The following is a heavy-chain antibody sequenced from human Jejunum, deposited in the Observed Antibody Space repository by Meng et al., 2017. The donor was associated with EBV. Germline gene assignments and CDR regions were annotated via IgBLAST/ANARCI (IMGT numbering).Heavy chain of an antibody. Sequence: QVQLVESGAEVKKPGASVKVSCKASGYIFTSYAIHWLRQAPGQRPEWMGWINTGNGDTKYSQKFQGRVTITRDISASTVYMDLSSLRSEDSGVYYCAKVCVGGTTLGWFDPWGQGTLVTVSS. CDR2: INTGNGDT. J-gene: IGHJ5*02. CDR3: AKVCVGGTTLGWFDP. CDR1: GYIFTSYA. V-gene: IGHV1-3*04. D-gene: IGHD1/OR15-1a*01.